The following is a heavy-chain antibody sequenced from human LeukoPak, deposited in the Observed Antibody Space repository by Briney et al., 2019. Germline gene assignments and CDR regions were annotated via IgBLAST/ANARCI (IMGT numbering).Heavy chain of an antibody. J-gene: IGHJ5*02. V-gene: IGHV4-59*01. CDR1: GGSISSYY. D-gene: IGHD1-1*01. CDR3: ARGVPRAQGYFDP. CDR2: IYYSGST. Sequence: SETLSLTCTVSGGSISSYYWSWIRQPPGKGLEWIGYIYYSGSTNYNPSLKSRVTISVDTSKNQFSLKLSSVTAADTAVYYCARGVPRAQGYFDPWGQGTLVTVSS.